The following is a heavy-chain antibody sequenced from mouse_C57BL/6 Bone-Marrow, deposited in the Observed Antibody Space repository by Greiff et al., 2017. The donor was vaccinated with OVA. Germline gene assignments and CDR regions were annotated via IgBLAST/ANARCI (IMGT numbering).Heavy chain of an antibody. CDR3: ARAGPSFYSNYWCAY. CDR2: INPNNGGT. V-gene: IGHV1-18*01. Sequence: VQLQQSGPELVKPGASVKIPCKASGYTFTDYNMDWVKQSHGKSLEWIGDINPNNGGTIYNQKFKGKATLTVDKSSSTAYMELRSLTSEDTAGYYWARAGPSFYSNYWCAYWGQGTLVTVSA. J-gene: IGHJ3*01. CDR1: GYTFTDYN. D-gene: IGHD2-5*01.